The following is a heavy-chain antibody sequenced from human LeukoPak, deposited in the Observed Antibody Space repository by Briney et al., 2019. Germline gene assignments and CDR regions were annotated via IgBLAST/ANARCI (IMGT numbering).Heavy chain of an antibody. Sequence: SETLSLTCTVSGGSTSSYYWTWIRQPPGEGLEWIGYIYNSRSTIYNPSLNSRVTISADASKNQFSLKLNSVTAADTAVYYCARRNVLTEGEAFDIWGQGTMVTVSS. CDR3: ARRNVLTEGEAFDI. CDR2: IYNSRST. CDR1: GGSTSSYY. D-gene: IGHD3-9*01. V-gene: IGHV4-59*08. J-gene: IGHJ3*02.